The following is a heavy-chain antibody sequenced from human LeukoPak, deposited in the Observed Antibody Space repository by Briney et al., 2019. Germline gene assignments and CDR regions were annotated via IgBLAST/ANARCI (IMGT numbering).Heavy chain of an antibody. CDR3: ARDSSGWGGNNWFDP. D-gene: IGHD6-19*01. V-gene: IGHV3-30*02. CDR2: IRSDGSKE. CDR1: GFTFSSYG. J-gene: IGHJ5*02. Sequence: GGSLRLSCAASGFTFSSYGMHWVRQAPGKGLEWVAYIRSDGSKEYHADSVKGRFIISRDNSKNTSYLEMNSLRDEDTAVYYCARDSSGWGGNNWFDPWGQGTLVTVSS.